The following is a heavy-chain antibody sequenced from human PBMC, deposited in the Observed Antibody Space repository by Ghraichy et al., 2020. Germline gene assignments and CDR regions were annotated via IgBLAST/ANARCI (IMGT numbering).Heavy chain of an antibody. D-gene: IGHD3-22*01. V-gene: IGHV4-34*01. Sequence: ESLNISCAVYGGSFSGYYWSWIRQPPGKGLEWIGEINHSGSTNYNPSLKSRVTISVDTSKNQFSLKLSSVTAADTAVYYCARDQSSGYNNWFDPWGQGTLVTVSS. CDR3: ARDQSSGYNNWFDP. CDR1: GGSFSGYY. CDR2: INHSGST. J-gene: IGHJ5*02.